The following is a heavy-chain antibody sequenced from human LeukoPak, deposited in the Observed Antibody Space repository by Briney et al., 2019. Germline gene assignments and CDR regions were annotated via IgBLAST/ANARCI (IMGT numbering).Heavy chain of an antibody. Sequence: GGSLKLSCKGSGYSFTSYWIGWVRQMPGKGLEWMGIIYPGDSDTRYSPSFQGQVTISADKSISTAYLQWSSLKASDTAMYYCATLPYCSSTSCYAGWFDPSGQGTLVTVSS. CDR3: ATLPYCSSTSCYAGWFDP. J-gene: IGHJ5*02. V-gene: IGHV5-51*01. D-gene: IGHD2-2*01. CDR1: GYSFTSYW. CDR2: IYPGDSDT.